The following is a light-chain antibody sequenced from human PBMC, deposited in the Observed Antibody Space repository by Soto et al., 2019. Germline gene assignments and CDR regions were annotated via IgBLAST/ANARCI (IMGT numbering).Light chain of an antibody. CDR3: SSYTSSSTYV. V-gene: IGLV2-14*01. CDR2: EVS. CDR1: SSDVGGYNY. J-gene: IGLJ1*01. Sequence: QSALTQPASVSGSPGQSITISCTGTSSDVGGYNYVSWYQQHPGKAPKLMIYEVSNRPSGVSNRFSGSKSGNTASLTISGLPAEDEADYYCSSYTSSSTYVLGTGIKVTVL.